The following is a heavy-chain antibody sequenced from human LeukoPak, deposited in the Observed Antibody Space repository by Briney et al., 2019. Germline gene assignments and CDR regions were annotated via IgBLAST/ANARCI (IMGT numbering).Heavy chain of an antibody. CDR3: ARGRPTFSRYYYDSSGYRALNY. Sequence: PSETLSLTCAVYGGSFSGYYWSWIRQPPGKGLEWIGEINHSGSTNYNPSLKSRVTISVDTSKNQFSLKLSSVTAADTAVYYCARGRPTFSRYYYDSSGYRALNYWGQGTLVTVSS. CDR1: GGSFSGYY. J-gene: IGHJ4*02. D-gene: IGHD3-22*01. V-gene: IGHV4-34*01. CDR2: INHSGST.